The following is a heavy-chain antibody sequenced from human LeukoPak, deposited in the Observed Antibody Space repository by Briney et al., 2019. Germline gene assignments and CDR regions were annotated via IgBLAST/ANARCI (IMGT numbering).Heavy chain of an antibody. CDR3: AKDLRMYDSSGYYYDY. CDR2: IRYDGSNK. J-gene: IGHJ4*02. CDR1: GFTFSSHG. V-gene: IGHV3-30*02. Sequence: GGSLRLSCAASGFTFSSHGMHWVRQAPGKGLEWVAFIRYDGSNKYYADSVKGRFTISRDNSKNTLYLQMNSLRAEDTAVYYCAKDLRMYDSSGYYYDYWGQGTLVTVSS. D-gene: IGHD3-22*01.